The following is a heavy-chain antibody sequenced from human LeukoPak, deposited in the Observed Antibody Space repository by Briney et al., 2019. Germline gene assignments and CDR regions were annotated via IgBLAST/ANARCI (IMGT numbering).Heavy chain of an antibody. CDR2: IDPSGGST. CDR3: ARGGVVVVVAANNWFDP. Sequence: ASVKASCKASGYTFTSYYMHWVRQAPGQGLEWMGIIDPSGGSTSYAQKFQGRVTMTRDTSTSTVYMELSSLRSEDTAVYYCARGGVVVVVAANNWFDPWGQGTLVTVSS. CDR1: GYTFTSYY. V-gene: IGHV1-46*01. J-gene: IGHJ5*02. D-gene: IGHD2-15*01.